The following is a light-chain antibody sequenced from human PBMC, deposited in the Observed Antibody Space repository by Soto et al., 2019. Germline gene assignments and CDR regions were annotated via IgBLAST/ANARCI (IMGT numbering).Light chain of an antibody. Sequence: EIVMTQSPATLSVSPGERATLSCRASQSVSSNLAWYQQKPGQAPRLLMYGASTRATGIPARFSGSGSGTEFTLTISSLQYDDFAVYFCQQYYNWPPYTFGQGTKLEIK. CDR2: GAS. V-gene: IGKV3-15*01. J-gene: IGKJ2*01. CDR1: QSVSSN. CDR3: QQYYNWPPYT.